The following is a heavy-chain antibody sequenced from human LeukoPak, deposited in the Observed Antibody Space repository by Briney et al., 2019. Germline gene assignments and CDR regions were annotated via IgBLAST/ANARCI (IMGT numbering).Heavy chain of an antibody. Sequence: GRSLRLSCAASGFTFSSYGMHWVRQAPGKGLEWVAVISYDGSNKYYADSVKGRFTISRDNSKNTLFLQMNSLRAEDTAVYYCAKGLILLPTGIDYWGQGTLVTVSS. CDR1: GFTFSSYG. V-gene: IGHV3-30*18. CDR3: AKGLILLPTGIDY. D-gene: IGHD2/OR15-2a*01. J-gene: IGHJ4*02. CDR2: ISYDGSNK.